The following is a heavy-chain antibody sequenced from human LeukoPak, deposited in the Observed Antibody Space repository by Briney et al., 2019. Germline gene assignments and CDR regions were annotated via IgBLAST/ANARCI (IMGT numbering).Heavy chain of an antibody. CDR3: AREVYYYDSSASYPLASYI. V-gene: IGHV3-48*03. CDR1: RFTFSSYE. Sequence: AGGSLSLSCAASRFTFSSYEMKWVRQARGKGGEGGTYISSSGSTIYYTDSVRGRFTIYRDNDKNSVYLKMHSLRAEDTPVYYCAREVYYYDSSASYPLASYISGQGTLVTVSS. CDR2: ISSSGSTI. D-gene: IGHD3-22*01. J-gene: IGHJ3*02.